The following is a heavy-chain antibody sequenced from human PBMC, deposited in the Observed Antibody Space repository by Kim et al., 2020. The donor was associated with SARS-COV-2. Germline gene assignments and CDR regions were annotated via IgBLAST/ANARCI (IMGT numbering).Heavy chain of an antibody. V-gene: IGHV3-23*01. CDR1: GFTFNDYA. CDR3: ARGDERGYYGSGIEPPFYFYYGLDV. CDR2: ISGSGADT. Sequence: GGSLRLSCVASGFTFNDYATAWVRLAPGKRLEWVSSISGSGADTLYADSAKGRFSISRDNSKNTVYLQMNSLRGEDTAVYFCARGDERGYYGSGIEPPFYFYYGLDVWGQGTTVTVSS. J-gene: IGHJ6*02. D-gene: IGHD3-10*01.